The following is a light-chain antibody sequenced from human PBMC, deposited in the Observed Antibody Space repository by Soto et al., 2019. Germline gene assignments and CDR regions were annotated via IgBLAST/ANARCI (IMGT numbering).Light chain of an antibody. CDR1: SSVVGSYNL. CDR3: CSYAGSSTFV. V-gene: IGLV2-23*02. J-gene: IGLJ1*01. CDR2: EVS. Sequence: QSVLTQPASVSGSPGQLITISCTGTSSVVGSYNLVSRYQQHPGKAPKLMIYEVSKRPSGVSNRFSGSKSGNTASLTISGLQAGDEADYYCCSYAGSSTFVFGTGTKVTVL.